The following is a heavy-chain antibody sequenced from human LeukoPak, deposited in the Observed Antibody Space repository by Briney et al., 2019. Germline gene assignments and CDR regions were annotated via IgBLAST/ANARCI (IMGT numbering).Heavy chain of an antibody. Sequence: PSETLSLTCTVSGGSISSYYWSWIRQPPGKGLEWIGYINHIGSTNYNPSLRSRVTISVDTSKNQFSLKLRSVTAADTAVYYCASEALTIFPPYFDLWGQGTLVTVSS. V-gene: IGHV4-59*01. J-gene: IGHJ4*02. CDR2: INHIGST. CDR1: GGSISSYY. CDR3: ASEALTIFPPYFDL. D-gene: IGHD3-9*01.